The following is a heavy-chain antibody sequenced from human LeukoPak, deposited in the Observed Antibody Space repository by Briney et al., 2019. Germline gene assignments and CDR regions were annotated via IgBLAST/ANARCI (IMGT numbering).Heavy chain of an antibody. J-gene: IGHJ1*01. Sequence: SETLSLTCAVYGGSFSGYYWSWIRQPPGKGLEWIGEINHSGSTNYNPSLKSRVTISVDTSKNQFSLKLSSVTAADTAVYYCARTFTMVRGVIYRHWGQGTLVTVSS. CDR1: GGSFSGYY. V-gene: IGHV4-34*01. CDR3: ARTFTMVRGVIYRH. CDR2: INHSGST. D-gene: IGHD3-10*01.